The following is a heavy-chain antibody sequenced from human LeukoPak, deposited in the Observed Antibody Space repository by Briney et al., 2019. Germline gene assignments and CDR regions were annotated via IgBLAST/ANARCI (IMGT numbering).Heavy chain of an antibody. CDR2: IYYSGST. CDR1: GGSISSSSYY. Sequence: SETLSLTCTVSGGSISSSSYYWGRIRQPPGKGLEWIGSIYYSGSTYYNPSPKSRVTISVDTSKNQFSLKLSSVTAADTAVYYCARRRVDDFWSGYRSKTGTNWFDPWGQGTLVTVSS. CDR3: ARRRVDDFWSGYRSKTGTNWFDP. D-gene: IGHD3-3*01. J-gene: IGHJ5*02. V-gene: IGHV4-39*01.